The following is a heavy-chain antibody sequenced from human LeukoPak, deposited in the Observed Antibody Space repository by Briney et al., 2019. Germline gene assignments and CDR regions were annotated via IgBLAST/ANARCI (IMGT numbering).Heavy chain of an antibody. Sequence: SETLSLTCALFGGSFSGYYWSWVRQPPGKGREWVGEINHSGSTNYNPSLKSRVTISVDTSKNQFSLKLSSVTAAETGVYISARDDGSNRGGAFYIRGPRTMVSVSS. CDR2: INHSGST. V-gene: IGHV4-34*01. J-gene: IGHJ3*02. CDR1: GGSFSGYY. D-gene: IGHD2-2*01. CDR3: ARDDGSNRGGAFYI.